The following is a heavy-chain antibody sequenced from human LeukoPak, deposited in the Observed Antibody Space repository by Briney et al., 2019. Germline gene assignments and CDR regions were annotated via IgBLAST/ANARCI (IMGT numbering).Heavy chain of an antibody. J-gene: IGHJ4*02. D-gene: IGHD3-22*01. V-gene: IGHV3-48*02. CDR2: LSGRSNSI. Sequence: GGSLRLSCAASGFTFTTYGMNWVRQAPGKGLEWVSYLSGRSNSIYYAESVKGRFTISRDNAKNSLYLQMNSLRDEDTAVYYCARDFRYHDSSGYYSFDYWGQGTLVTVSS. CDR3: ARDFRYHDSSGYYSFDY. CDR1: GFTFTTYG.